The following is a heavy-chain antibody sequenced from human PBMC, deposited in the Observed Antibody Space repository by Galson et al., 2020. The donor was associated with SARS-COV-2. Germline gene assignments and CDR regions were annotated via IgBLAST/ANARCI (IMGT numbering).Heavy chain of an antibody. V-gene: IGHV4-4*07. CDR3: AREWWGDIVVVPFEEYYYGMDV. CDR2: IYTSGST. D-gene: IGHD2-2*01. Sequence: SQTLSLTCTVSGGTISSYYWSWIRQPAGKGLEWLGRIYTSGSTNYNPTLKSRVTMSVDTSKNQFSLKLSSVTAADTAVYYCAREWWGDIVVVPFEEYYYGMDVWGQGTTVTVSS. J-gene: IGHJ6*02. CDR1: GGTISSYY.